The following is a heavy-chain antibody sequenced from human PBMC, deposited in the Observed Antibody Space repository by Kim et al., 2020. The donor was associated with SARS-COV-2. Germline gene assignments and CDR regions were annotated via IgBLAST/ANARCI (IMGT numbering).Heavy chain of an antibody. D-gene: IGHD6-19*01. Sequence: SETLSLTCTVSGGSISSYYWSWIRQPPGKGLEWIGYIYYSGSTNYNPSLKSRVTISVNTSKNQFSLRLSSVTAADTAVYYCARGPDFKQWLVSHFDYWGQGTLGTVSS. CDR3: ARGPDFKQWLVSHFDY. V-gene: IGHV4-59*01. CDR1: GGSISSYY. CDR2: IYYSGST. J-gene: IGHJ4*02.